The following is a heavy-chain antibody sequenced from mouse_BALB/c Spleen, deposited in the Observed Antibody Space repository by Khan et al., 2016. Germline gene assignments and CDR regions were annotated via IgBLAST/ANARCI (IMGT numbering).Heavy chain of an antibody. CDR1: GYTFISYW. CDR3: ARDGNYVMDY. J-gene: IGHJ4*01. D-gene: IGHD2-1*01. Sequence: VQLQESGAELVRPGASVKLSCKTSGYTFISYWMNWVKQRPGQGLEWIGMIDPSDSETHYNQIFKDKATLTVAKSSSKAYMKLSSLTSEGSAVYYCARDGNYVMDYWGQGTSVTVSS. V-gene: IGHV1-61*01. CDR2: IDPSDSET.